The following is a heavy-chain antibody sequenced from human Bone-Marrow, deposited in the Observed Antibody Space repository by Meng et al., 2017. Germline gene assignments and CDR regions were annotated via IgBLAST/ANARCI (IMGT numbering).Heavy chain of an antibody. CDR1: GGTFSSYA. CDR2: IIPIFGTA. CDR3: ARGAEYYDFWSGYYATHGMDV. J-gene: IGHJ6*02. V-gene: IGHV1-69*06. D-gene: IGHD3-3*01. Sequence: SVKVSCKASGGTFSSYAISWVRQAPGQGLEWMGGIIPIFGTANYAQKFQGRVTITADKSTSTAYMELSSLRSEDTAVYYCARGAEYYDFWSGYYATHGMDVWGQGTTVTVSS.